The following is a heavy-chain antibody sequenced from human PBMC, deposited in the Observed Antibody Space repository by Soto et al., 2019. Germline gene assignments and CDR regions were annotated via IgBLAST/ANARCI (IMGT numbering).Heavy chain of an antibody. J-gene: IGHJ4*02. CDR1: GASITSYY. CDR2: IYDTGST. Sequence: QLQLQESGPGLVKPSETLSVTCTVSGASITSYYWSWIRQSPGKGLEWIGYIYDTGSTIYNPSLKRRLTISLDTSKHQFSLKLTSVTAADTAVYYCAGDIRTGSYRFDYWGQGTLVTVSS. CDR3: AGDIRTGSYRFDY. D-gene: IGHD3-16*02. V-gene: IGHV4-59*08.